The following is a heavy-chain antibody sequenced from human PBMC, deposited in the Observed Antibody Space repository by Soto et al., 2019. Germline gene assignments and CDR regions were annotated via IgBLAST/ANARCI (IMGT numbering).Heavy chain of an antibody. CDR3: ARSQGSSTSLEIYYYYYYGMDV. V-gene: IGHV1-69*01. CDR2: IIPISGTA. CDR1: GGTFSSYA. Sequence: QVQLVQSGAEVKKPGSSVKVSCKASGGTFSSYAISWVRQAPGQGLEWMGGIIPISGTANYAQKFQGRVTSTADESTSTAYMELSSPRSEDTAVYYCARSQGSSTSLEIYYYYYYGMDVWGQGTTVTVSS. D-gene: IGHD2-2*01. J-gene: IGHJ6*02.